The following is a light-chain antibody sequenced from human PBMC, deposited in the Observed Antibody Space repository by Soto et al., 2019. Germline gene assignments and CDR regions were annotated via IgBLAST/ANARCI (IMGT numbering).Light chain of an antibody. CDR1: QNIDNY. V-gene: IGKV1-39*01. J-gene: IGKJ3*01. CDR3: QQSSSTPLT. Sequence: DIQMTQSPSYLSASVGGTVTITCRASQNIDNYLNWYQHEPGKAPKLLIYGASTLQSGVPSGFSGSGSGTDFTLTVTSLQPEDFATYYCQQSSSTPLTFGPGTTV. CDR2: GAS.